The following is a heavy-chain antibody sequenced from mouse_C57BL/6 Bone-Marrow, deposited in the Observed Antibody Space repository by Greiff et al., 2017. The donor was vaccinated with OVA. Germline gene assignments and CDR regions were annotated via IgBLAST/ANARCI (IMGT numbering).Heavy chain of an antibody. D-gene: IGHD1-1*01. CDR1: GYTFTDYY. J-gene: IGHJ4*01. Sequence: QVQLQQSGAELVRPGASVKLSCKASGYTFTDYYINWVKQRPGQGLEWIARIYPGSGNTYYNEKFKGKATLTAEKSSSTAYMQLSSLTSEDSAVYFCARGYYGSSPYAMDYWGQGTSVTVSS. CDR3: ARGYYGSSPYAMDY. V-gene: IGHV1-76*01. CDR2: IYPGSGNT.